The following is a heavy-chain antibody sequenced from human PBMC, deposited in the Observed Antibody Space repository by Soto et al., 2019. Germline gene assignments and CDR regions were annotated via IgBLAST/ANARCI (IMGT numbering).Heavy chain of an antibody. CDR3: ARGSSIAGLYYGMDV. D-gene: IGHD6-6*01. J-gene: IGHJ6*02. CDR1: GGSFSGGGYY. V-gene: IGHV4-31*03. Sequence: QVQLQESGPGLVKPSQTLSLTCTVSGGSFSGGGYYWTWIRQHPGKGLEWIGYNYYSGITYYNPSLKSRVTISLDTSKNQFSLKLSSVTAADTAVYYCARGSSIAGLYYGMDVWGQGTTVTVSS. CDR2: NYYSGIT.